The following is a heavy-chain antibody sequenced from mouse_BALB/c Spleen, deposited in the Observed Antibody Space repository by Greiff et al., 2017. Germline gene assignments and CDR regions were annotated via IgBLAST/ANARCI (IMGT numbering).Heavy chain of an antibody. CDR3: ARTLYYGSSFYYFDY. CDR1: GYTFTSYV. Sequence: VQLQQSGPELVKPGASVKMSCKASGYTFTSYVMHWVKQKPGQGLEWIGYINPYNDGTKYNEKFKGKATLTSDKSSSTAYMELSSLTSEDSAVYYCARTLYYGSSFYYFDYWGQGTTLTVSS. D-gene: IGHD1-1*01. J-gene: IGHJ2*01. V-gene: IGHV1-14*01. CDR2: INPYNDGT.